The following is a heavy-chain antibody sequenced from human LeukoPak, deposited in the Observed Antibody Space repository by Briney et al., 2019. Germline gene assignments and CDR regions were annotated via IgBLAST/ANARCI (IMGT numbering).Heavy chain of an antibody. CDR3: AKEIGDFLRLGELSPGAFDI. CDR2: IRYDGSNK. Sequence: GGSLRLSCAASGFTFSSYGMHWVRQAPGKGLEWVAFIRYDGSNKYYADSVKGRFTISRDNSKNTLYLQMNSLRAEDTAVYHCAKEIGDFLRLGELSPGAFDIWGQGTMVTVSS. J-gene: IGHJ3*02. V-gene: IGHV3-30*02. CDR1: GFTFSSYG. D-gene: IGHD3-16*02.